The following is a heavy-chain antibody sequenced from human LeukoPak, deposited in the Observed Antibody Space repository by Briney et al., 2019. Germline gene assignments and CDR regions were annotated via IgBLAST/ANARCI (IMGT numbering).Heavy chain of an antibody. D-gene: IGHD6-13*01. CDR1: GGSISSSSYY. CDR3: ARRGDSSSWLVYWFDP. V-gene: IGHV4-39*01. J-gene: IGHJ5*02. CDR2: IYYSGST. Sequence: SETLSLTCTVSGGSISSSSYYWGWIRQPPGRGLEWIGSIYYSGSTYHNPSLKSRVTISVDTSKNQFSLKLSSVTAADTAVYYCARRGDSSSWLVYWFDPWGQGTLVTVSS.